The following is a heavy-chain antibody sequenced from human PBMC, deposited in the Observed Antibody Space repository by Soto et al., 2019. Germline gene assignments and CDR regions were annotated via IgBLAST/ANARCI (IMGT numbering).Heavy chain of an antibody. J-gene: IGHJ4*02. CDR1: GFPFNTFA. V-gene: IGHV3-23*01. Sequence: EVQLLESGGGLVQPGGSLRLSCAASGFPFNTFAMSWVRQAPEKGLEWVSTVVGSGASTYYADSVKGRFTISRDNSKNILSLQMNRLTAEDTAVYYCARDFHYYGSGIYHSGSFEYWGQGALVTVSS. D-gene: IGHD3-10*01. CDR2: VVGSGAST. CDR3: ARDFHYYGSGIYHSGSFEY.